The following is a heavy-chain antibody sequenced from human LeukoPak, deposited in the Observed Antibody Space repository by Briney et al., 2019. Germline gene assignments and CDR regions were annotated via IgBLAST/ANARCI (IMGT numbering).Heavy chain of an antibody. CDR1: GFTFSSHS. V-gene: IGHV3-23*01. CDR3: GKTTVGYSSGQKPAWPVDY. J-gene: IGHJ4*02. Sequence: GGSLRLSCEASGFTFSSHSMYWVRQAPGKGLEWVAGIFGSGGSPHYADPVKGRFTISRDNSRNTVYLQINSLRAEDTAVYYCGKTTVGYSSGQKPAWPVDYWGQGTLVTVSS. CDR2: IFGSGGSP. D-gene: IGHD5-18*01.